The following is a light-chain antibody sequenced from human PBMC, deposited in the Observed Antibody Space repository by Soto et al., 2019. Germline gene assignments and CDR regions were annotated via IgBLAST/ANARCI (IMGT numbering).Light chain of an antibody. Sequence: DIQMTQSPSTLSASVGDRVTITCRASQTISSWLAWYQQKPGKAPKLLIYKASSLESGVPSRFSGSGSETEFTLTISSLQPDDSATYYCQQYNFYSLTFGGGTKVEIK. J-gene: IGKJ4*01. CDR1: QTISSW. CDR2: KAS. V-gene: IGKV1-5*03. CDR3: QQYNFYSLT.